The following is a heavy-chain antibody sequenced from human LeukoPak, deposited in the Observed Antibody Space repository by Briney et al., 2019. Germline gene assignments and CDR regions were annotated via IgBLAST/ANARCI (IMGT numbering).Heavy chain of an antibody. CDR3: ARHTAVLPGDY. D-gene: IGHD5-18*01. J-gene: IGHJ4*02. CDR1: GYTFTTYD. V-gene: IGHV1-8*01. Sequence: ASVKVSCKASGYTFTTYDINWVRHATGQGLEWMGWMNPNSGNAGYAQKFQGRVTMTRDISINTAYMELSGLRYEDTAVYYCARHTAVLPGDYWGQGTLVTVSS. CDR2: MNPNSGNA.